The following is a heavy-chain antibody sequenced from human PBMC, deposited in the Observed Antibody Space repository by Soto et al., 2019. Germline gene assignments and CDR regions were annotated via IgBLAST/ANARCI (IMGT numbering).Heavy chain of an antibody. D-gene: IGHD3-10*01. Sequence: SETLSLTCTVSGGSISSYYWSWIRQPPGKGLECIGYIYYSGSTNYNPSLKSRVTISVDTSKNQFSLNLSSVTAADTAVYYCARDMVRGGSYYMDVWGKGTTVTV. CDR2: IYYSGST. CDR1: GGSISSYY. CDR3: ARDMVRGGSYYMDV. J-gene: IGHJ6*03. V-gene: IGHV4-59*01.